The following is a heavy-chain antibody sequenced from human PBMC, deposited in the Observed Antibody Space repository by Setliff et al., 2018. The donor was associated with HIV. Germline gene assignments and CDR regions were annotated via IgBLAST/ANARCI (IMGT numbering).Heavy chain of an antibody. V-gene: IGHV4-31*03. Sequence: PSETLSLTCTVSGGSISIGGYYWGWIRQHPGKGLEWIGYIYHNGSTYYNPSLESRVTLSVDTSQNQFSLKLSSVTAADTAVYYCARLVGTSNYRTNYLYYYYMDVWGKGTTVTVSS. CDR2: IYHNGST. J-gene: IGHJ6*03. D-gene: IGHD4-4*01. CDR3: ARLVGTSNYRTNYLYYYYMDV. CDR1: GGSISIGGYY.